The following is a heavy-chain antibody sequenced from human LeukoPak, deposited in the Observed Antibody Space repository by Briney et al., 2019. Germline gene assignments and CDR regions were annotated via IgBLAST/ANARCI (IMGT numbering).Heavy chain of an antibody. CDR3: ARLGVYGSGRYYYYYYMDV. D-gene: IGHD3-10*01. CDR1: GESFNSYY. J-gene: IGHJ6*03. Sequence: PSETLSLTCTVYGESFNSYYWSWIRQPPGKGLEWIGEINHSGSTNYNPSLKSRVTISVDTSKNQFSLKLSSVTAADTAVYYCARLGVYGSGRYYYYYYMDVWGKGTTVTVSS. V-gene: IGHV4-34*01. CDR2: INHSGST.